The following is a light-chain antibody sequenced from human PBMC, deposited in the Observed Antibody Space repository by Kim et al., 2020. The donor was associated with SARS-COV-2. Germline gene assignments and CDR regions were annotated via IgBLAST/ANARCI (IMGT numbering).Light chain of an antibody. CDR3: QQYNSLPLT. J-gene: IGKJ5*01. CDR1: QDIRNV. CDR2: DVS. Sequence: ASVGDRATITCQACQDIRNVLDWVRQKPGKAPNLLIYDVSNLETGVPSRFSGSGSGTYFTLTINSLQPEDIATYYCQQYNSLPLTFGQGTRLEIK. V-gene: IGKV1-33*01.